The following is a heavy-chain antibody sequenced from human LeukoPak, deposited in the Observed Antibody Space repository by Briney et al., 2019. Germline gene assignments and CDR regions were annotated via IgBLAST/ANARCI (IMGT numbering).Heavy chain of an antibody. V-gene: IGHV3-30*03. D-gene: IGHD1-1*01. J-gene: IGHJ4*02. CDR3: ARERPNWA. CDR2: IRYDGSEK. Sequence: PGRSLRLSCAASGFTFSSYGMHWVRQAPGKGLEWVAYIRYDGSEKYYVDSVKGRFTISRDNSKNTVYLQMNSLRPEDTAVYYCARERPNWAWGQGTLVTVSS. CDR1: GFTFSSYG.